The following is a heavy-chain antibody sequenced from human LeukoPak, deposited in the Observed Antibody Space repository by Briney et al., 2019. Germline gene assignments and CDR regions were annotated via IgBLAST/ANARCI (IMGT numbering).Heavy chain of an antibody. CDR3: ARVTMGVANFDY. V-gene: IGHV1-2*02. J-gene: IGHJ4*02. D-gene: IGHD3-10*01. CDR1: GYTFTGYY. CDR2: INPNSGGT. Sequence: ASVKVSCKASGYTFTGYYMHWVRQAPGQGLEWMGWINPNSGGTNYAQKFQGRVTMTRDTSISTAYMELSRLRSDATAVYYCARVTMGVANFDYWGQGTLVTVSS.